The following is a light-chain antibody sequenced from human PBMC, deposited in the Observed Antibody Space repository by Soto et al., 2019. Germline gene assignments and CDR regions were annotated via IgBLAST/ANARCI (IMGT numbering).Light chain of an antibody. CDR2: LGS. V-gene: IGKV2-28*01. Sequence: DIVMTQSPLSLPVTPGEPASISYRSIQSLLYSNGYNYLDWYLQKPGQSPQLLIYLGSNRASGVPDRVSGSGSGTELTLKISIVEAPDVEVYYCMQALQSPLTFGGGTQVQIK. CDR1: QSLLYSNGYNY. J-gene: IGKJ4*01. CDR3: MQALQSPLT.